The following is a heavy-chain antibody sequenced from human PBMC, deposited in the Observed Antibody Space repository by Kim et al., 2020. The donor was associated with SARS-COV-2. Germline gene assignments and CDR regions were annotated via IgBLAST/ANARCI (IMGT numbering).Heavy chain of an antibody. Sequence: STNHTPPRKSRVSISVDTSKNQFSLKRSAVTAADTAVYYCASTTGSFDYWGQGTLVTVSS. V-gene: IGHV4-59*01. J-gene: IGHJ4*02. CDR3: ASTTGSFDY. D-gene: IGHD3-9*01. CDR2: ST.